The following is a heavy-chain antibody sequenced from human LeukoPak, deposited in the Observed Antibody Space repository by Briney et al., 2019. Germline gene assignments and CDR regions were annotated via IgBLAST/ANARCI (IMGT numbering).Heavy chain of an antibody. CDR2: ISWNSGSI. CDR1: GFTFDDYA. D-gene: IGHD6-19*01. J-gene: IGHJ6*02. CDR3: AKDTAGTYYYYGMDV. Sequence: GRSLRLSRAASGFTFDDYAMHWVRQAPGKGLEWVSGISWNSGSIGYADSVKGRFTISRDNAKNSLYLQMNSLRAEDTALYYCAKDTAGTYYYYGMDVWGQGTTVTVSS. V-gene: IGHV3-9*01.